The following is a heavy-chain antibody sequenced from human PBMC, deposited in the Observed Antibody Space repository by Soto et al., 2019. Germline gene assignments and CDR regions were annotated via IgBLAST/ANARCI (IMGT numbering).Heavy chain of an antibody. J-gene: IGHJ6*02. D-gene: IGHD6-13*01. Sequence: SETLSLTCAVSGGSISSSNWWSWVRQPPGKGLEWIGEIYHSGSTNYNPSLKSRVTISVDKSKNQFSLKLSSVTAADTAVYYCARARYSSSFKTGYYYYGMDVWGQGTTVTVSS. CDR2: IYHSGST. V-gene: IGHV4-4*02. CDR1: GGSISSSNW. CDR3: ARARYSSSFKTGYYYYGMDV.